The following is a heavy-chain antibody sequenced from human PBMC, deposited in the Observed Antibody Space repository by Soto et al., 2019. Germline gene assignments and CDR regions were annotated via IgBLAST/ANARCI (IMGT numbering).Heavy chain of an antibody. V-gene: IGHV3-33*01. D-gene: IGHD2-15*01. Sequence: PGGSLRLSCAASGFTFSSYGMHWVRQAPGKGLEWVAVIWYDGSNKYYADSVKGRFTISRDNSKNTLYLQMNSLRAEDTAVYYCARENQRVVGATHYFDYWGQGTLVTVSS. CDR1: GFTFSSYG. CDR3: ARENQRVVGATHYFDY. J-gene: IGHJ4*02. CDR2: IWYDGSNK.